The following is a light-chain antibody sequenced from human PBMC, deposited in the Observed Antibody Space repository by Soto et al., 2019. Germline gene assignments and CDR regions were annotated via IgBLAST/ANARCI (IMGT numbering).Light chain of an antibody. CDR1: SSDVGGYNY. V-gene: IGLV2-14*01. CDR3: SSYTSSSTYV. CDR2: DVS. Sequence: SALPQAASVSGSPGQSITISCTGTSSDVGGYNYVSWYQQHPGKAPKLMIYDVSNRPSGVSNRFSGSKSGNTASLTISGLQAEDEADYYCSSYTSSSTYVFGTGTKVTVL. J-gene: IGLJ1*01.